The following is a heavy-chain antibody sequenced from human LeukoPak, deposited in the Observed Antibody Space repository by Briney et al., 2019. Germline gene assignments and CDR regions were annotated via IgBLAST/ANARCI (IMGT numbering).Heavy chain of an antibody. CDR1: GYSINSGYY. D-gene: IGHD3-10*01. CDR2: IFHSGST. V-gene: IGHV4-38-2*02. J-gene: IGHJ6*03. CDR3: ARMTFTMVRGYYYYYMDV. Sequence: SETLSLTCTVSGYSINSGYYWGWIRQPPGKGLEWIGSIFHSGSTYYNPSLKSRVTISVDTSKNQFSLKLSSVTAADTAVYYCARMTFTMVRGYYYYYMDVWGKGTTVTISS.